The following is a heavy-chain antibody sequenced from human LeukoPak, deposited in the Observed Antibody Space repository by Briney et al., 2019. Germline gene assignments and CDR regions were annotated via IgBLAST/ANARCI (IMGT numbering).Heavy chain of an antibody. CDR2: IKSKTDGGTT. CDR3: TTDTDCSGGSCPDHYYYMDV. Sequence: GGSLRLSCAASGFTFSNAWMSWVRQAPGKGLEWVGRIKSKTDGGTTDYAAPVKGRFTISRDDSKNTLYLQMNSLKTEDTAVYYCTTDTDCSGGSCPDHYYYMDVWGKGTTVTISS. V-gene: IGHV3-15*01. J-gene: IGHJ6*03. D-gene: IGHD2-15*01. CDR1: GFTFSNAW.